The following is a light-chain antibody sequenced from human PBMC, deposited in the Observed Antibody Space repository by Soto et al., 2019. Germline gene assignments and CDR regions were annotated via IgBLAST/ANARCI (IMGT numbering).Light chain of an antibody. V-gene: IGKV3D-20*02. J-gene: IGKJ5*01. CDR2: GAS. Sequence: EIVLTHSPGTLSLSPGEIATLSCGASQSVSSSYLAWYQQKPGQAPRLLIYGASNRATGIPARFSGSGSGTDFTLTISSLEPEDFAVYYCQQRSNWITFGHGTRLEIK. CDR3: QQRSNWIT. CDR1: QSVSSSY.